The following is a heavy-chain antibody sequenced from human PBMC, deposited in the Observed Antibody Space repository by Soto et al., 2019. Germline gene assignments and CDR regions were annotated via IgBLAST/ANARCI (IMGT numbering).Heavy chain of an antibody. D-gene: IGHD3-10*01. CDR1: GYTFTSYG. V-gene: IGHV1-18*01. CDR3: AASKWIRAENYFDY. CDR2: ISAYNGNT. J-gene: IGHJ4*02. Sequence: ASVKVSCKASGYTFTSYGISWVRQAPGQGLEWMGWISAYNGNTNYAQKLQGRVTMTTDTSTSTAYMELRSLRSDDTAVYYCAASKWIRAENYFDYWGQGTLVTVSS.